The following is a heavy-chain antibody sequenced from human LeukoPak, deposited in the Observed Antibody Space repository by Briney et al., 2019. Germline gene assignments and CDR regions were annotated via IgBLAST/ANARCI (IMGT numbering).Heavy chain of an antibody. V-gene: IGHV1-2*02. CDR3: ARAISGSYSLDAFDI. D-gene: IGHD1-26*01. CDR1: GYTFTGYY. J-gene: IGHJ3*02. CDR2: INPNSGGT. Sequence: ASVKVSCKASGYTFTGYYMHWVRQAPGXXXXWMGWINPNSGGTNYAQKFQGRVTMTRDTSISTAYMELSRLRSDDTAAYYCARAISGSYSLDAFDIWGQGTMVTVSS.